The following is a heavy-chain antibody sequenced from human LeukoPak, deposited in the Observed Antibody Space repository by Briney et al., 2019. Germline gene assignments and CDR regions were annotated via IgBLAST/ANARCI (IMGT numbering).Heavy chain of an antibody. D-gene: IGHD3-22*01. V-gene: IGHV3-43*01. CDR1: GFTFDDYT. CDR2: ISWDGGST. CDR3: AKDNLDSYYGMDV. Sequence: GGSLRLSCAASGFTFDDYTMHWVRRAPGKGLEWVSLISWDGGSTYYADSVKGRFTISRDNSKNSLYLQMNSLRTEDTALYYCAKDNLDSYYGMDVWGQGTTVTVSS. J-gene: IGHJ6*02.